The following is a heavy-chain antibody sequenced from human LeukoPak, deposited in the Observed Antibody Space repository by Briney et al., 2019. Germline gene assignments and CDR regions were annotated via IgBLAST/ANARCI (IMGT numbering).Heavy chain of an antibody. J-gene: IGHJ4*02. Sequence: GGSLRLSCAASGFTFSSYALHWVRQAPGKGLEWVAVISYDGSNKFYAVSVKGRFTISRDNSKNTLSLQMNILRAEDTAVYYCAKEPGYYFDYWGQGTLVTVSS. D-gene: IGHD2-15*01. V-gene: IGHV3-30-3*01. CDR1: GFTFSSYA. CDR3: AKEPGYYFDY. CDR2: ISYDGSNK.